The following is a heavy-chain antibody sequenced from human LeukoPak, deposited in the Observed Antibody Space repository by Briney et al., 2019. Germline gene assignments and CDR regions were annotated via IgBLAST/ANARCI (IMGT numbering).Heavy chain of an antibody. CDR1: GFTFSTYG. J-gene: IGHJ4*02. D-gene: IGHD6-19*01. CDR3: AKVGYGWYEVDY. Sequence: AGGSLRLSCAPSGFTFSTYGMHWVRQAPGKGLDWVAFIRYDGSEGHYADSVKDRFTASRDNSKNRMYLQMNSLRAEDTAIYYCAKVGYGWYEVDYWGQGTLVTVSS. V-gene: IGHV3-30*02. CDR2: IRYDGSEG.